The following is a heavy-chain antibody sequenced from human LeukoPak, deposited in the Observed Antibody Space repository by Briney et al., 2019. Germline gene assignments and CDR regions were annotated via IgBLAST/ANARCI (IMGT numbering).Heavy chain of an antibody. V-gene: IGHV3-30-3*01. D-gene: IGHD1-1*01. CDR3: ARGTPRYNYYYYYGMDV. CDR2: ISYDGSNK. Sequence: GGSLRLSCAASGFTFSSYAMHRVRQAPGKGLEWVAVISYDGSNKYYADSVKGRFTISRDNSKNTLYLQMNSLRAEDTAVYYCARGTPRYNYYYYYGMDVWGQGTTVTVSS. CDR1: GFTFSSYA. J-gene: IGHJ6*02.